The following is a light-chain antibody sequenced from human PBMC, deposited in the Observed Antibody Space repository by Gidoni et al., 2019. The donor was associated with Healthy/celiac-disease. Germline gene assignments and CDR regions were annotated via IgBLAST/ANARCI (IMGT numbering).Light chain of an antibody. J-gene: IGKJ2*01. Sequence: IQMTQSPSSLSASVGDRVTITFRASQSISSYLNWYQQKPGKAPKLLIYAASSLQSGVPSRFSGSGSGTDFTLTISSRQPKDFATYYCQQSYSTPRTFGQGTKLEIK. CDR2: AAS. CDR1: QSISSY. CDR3: QQSYSTPRT. V-gene: IGKV1-39*01.